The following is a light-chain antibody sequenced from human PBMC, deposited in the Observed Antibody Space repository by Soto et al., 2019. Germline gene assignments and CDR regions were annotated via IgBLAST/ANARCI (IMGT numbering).Light chain of an antibody. Sequence: QSALTQPASVSGSPGQSITLSCTGTSSDVGAYNFVSWHQHHPGKAPKLMIYNVYDRPSGISYRFSGSKSGNTASLTISGRQGEDEADYYCSAYTVSRTYVFGTGTKLTVL. V-gene: IGLV2-14*01. CDR2: NVY. CDR1: SSDVGAYNF. J-gene: IGLJ1*01. CDR3: SAYTVSRTYV.